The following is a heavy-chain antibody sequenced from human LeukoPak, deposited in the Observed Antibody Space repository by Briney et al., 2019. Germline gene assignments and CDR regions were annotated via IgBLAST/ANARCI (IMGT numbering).Heavy chain of an antibody. Sequence: GGSLRLSCAASGFTFDDYVMHWVRQAPGKGLEWVSGISWNSGSIGYADSVKGRFTISRDNAKNSLYLQMNSLRAEDTALYYCAKDIHYLEAVGSLDIWGQGTMVTVSS. CDR3: AKDIHYLEAVGSLDI. CDR1: GFTFDDYV. J-gene: IGHJ3*02. V-gene: IGHV3-9*01. CDR2: ISWNSGSI. D-gene: IGHD3-10*01.